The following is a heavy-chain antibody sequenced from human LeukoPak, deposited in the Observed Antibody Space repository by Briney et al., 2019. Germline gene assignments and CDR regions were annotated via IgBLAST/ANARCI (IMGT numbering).Heavy chain of an antibody. V-gene: IGHV3-48*03. CDR2: ISSSGSTI. CDR3: ARAHRGAAAGN. CDR1: GFTFSSYE. J-gene: IGHJ4*02. D-gene: IGHD6-13*01. Sequence: QPGGSLRLSCAASGFTFSSYEMNWVRQAPGEGLEWVSYISSSGSTIYYADSVKGRFTISRDNAKNSLYLQMNSLRAEDTAVYYCARAHRGAAAGNWGQGTLVTVSS.